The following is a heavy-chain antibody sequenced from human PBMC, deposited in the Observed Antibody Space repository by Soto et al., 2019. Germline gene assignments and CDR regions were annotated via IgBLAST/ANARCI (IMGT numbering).Heavy chain of an antibody. Sequence: QVHLRVSGPGLAKPAETLSLTGSVSGGSITSTTFYWLWVRQSHGMGLDCLASIYYNGPTYYNPSSENRVTLSLDQSKNPFALRVSYVTAGETATAFCARPPSQYYALEDDYRFNTMDLWGQGTTVTVSS. CDR2: IYYNGPT. CDR1: GGSITSTTFY. V-gene: IGHV4-39*07. CDR3: ARPPSQYYALEDDYRFNTMDL. D-gene: IGHD2-2*01. J-gene: IGHJ6*02.